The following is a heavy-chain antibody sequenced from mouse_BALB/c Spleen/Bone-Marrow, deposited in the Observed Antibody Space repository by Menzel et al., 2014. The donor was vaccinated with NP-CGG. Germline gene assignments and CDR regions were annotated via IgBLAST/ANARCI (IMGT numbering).Heavy chain of an antibody. Sequence: VQLKQSGPELVKPGASVKMSCKASGYTFTSYIMHWVKQKPGQGLEWIGYINPYNDGTKYNEKFKGKATLTSDKSSSTAYMELSSLTSEDSAVYYCARRWLPYAMDYWGQGTSVTASS. J-gene: IGHJ4*01. CDR3: ARRWLPYAMDY. D-gene: IGHD2-3*01. CDR2: INPYNDGT. V-gene: IGHV1-14*01. CDR1: GYTFTSYI.